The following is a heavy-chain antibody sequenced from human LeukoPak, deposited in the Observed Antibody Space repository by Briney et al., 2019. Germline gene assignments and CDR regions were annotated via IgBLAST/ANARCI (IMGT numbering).Heavy chain of an antibody. V-gene: IGHV1-2*02. CDR3: ARDLREYSYAKNPQFDY. CDR1: GHTFREYG. CDR2: INPNSGGT. D-gene: IGHD5-18*01. J-gene: IGHJ4*02. Sequence: ASVKVSCKVSGHTFREYGITWVRQAPGQGLEWMGWINPNSGGTNYAQKFQGRVTMTRDTSISTAYMELSRLRSDDTAVYYCARDLREYSYAKNPQFDYWGQGTLVTVSS.